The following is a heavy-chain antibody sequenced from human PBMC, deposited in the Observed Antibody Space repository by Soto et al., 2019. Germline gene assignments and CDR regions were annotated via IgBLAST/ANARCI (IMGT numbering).Heavy chain of an antibody. D-gene: IGHD2-2*01. CDR3: VRDTMRASAAASLDY. Sequence: GGSLRLSCAASGFTFSTYEFNWVRQAPGGGLEWISYISVSGNIIKYAESVKGRFTISRDNAENSLHLHMSNLRVDDTALYFCVRDTMRASAAASLDYWGQGTQVTVSS. J-gene: IGHJ4*02. CDR2: ISVSGNII. CDR1: GFTFSTYE. V-gene: IGHV3-48*03.